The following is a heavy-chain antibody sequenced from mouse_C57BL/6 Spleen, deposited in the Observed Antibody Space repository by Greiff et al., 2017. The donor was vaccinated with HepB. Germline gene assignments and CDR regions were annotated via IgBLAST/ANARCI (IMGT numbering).Heavy chain of an antibody. Sequence: VKLVESGAELVRPGASVTLSCKASGYTFTDYEMHWVKQTPVHGLEWIGAIDPETGGTAYNQKFKGKAILTADKSSSTAYMELRSLTSEDSAVYYCTRSGYYGSRDWYFDVWGTGTTVTVSS. CDR1: GYTFTDYE. CDR3: TRSGYYGSRDWYFDV. V-gene: IGHV1-15*01. D-gene: IGHD1-1*01. J-gene: IGHJ1*03. CDR2: IDPETGGT.